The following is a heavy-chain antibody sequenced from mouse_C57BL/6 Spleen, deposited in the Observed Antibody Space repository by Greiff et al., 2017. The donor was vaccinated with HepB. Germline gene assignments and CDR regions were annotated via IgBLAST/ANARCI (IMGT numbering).Heavy chain of an antibody. V-gene: IGHV1-19*01. J-gene: IGHJ3*01. D-gene: IGHD3-3*01. CDR2: INPYNGGT. Sequence: VQLQQSGPVLVKLGASVKMSCKASGYTFTDYYMNWVKQSHGKSLEWIGVINPYNGGTSYNQKFKGKATLTVDKSSSTAYMELNSLTSEDSAVYYCARSLRDVSFAYWGQGTLVTVSA. CDR1: GYTFTDYY. CDR3: ARSLRDVSFAY.